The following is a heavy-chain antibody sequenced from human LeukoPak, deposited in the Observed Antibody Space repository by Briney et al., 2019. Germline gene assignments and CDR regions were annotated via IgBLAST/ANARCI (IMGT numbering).Heavy chain of an antibody. V-gene: IGHV3-33*01. Sequence: GRSLRLSCAASGFTFSSYGMHWVRQAPGKGLEWVAVIWYDGSNKYYADSVKGRFTISRDNSKNSLYLQMNSLRVEDTAVYYCAGVTGTIDYWGQGTLVTVSS. J-gene: IGHJ4*02. CDR3: AGVTGTIDY. D-gene: IGHD1-20*01. CDR2: IWYDGSNK. CDR1: GFTFSSYG.